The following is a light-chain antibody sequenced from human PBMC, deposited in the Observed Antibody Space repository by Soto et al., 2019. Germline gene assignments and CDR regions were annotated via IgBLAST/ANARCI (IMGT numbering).Light chain of an antibody. V-gene: IGLV2-8*01. Sequence: QSALTQPPSASGSPGQSVTISCTGTSSDVGGYNYVSWYQQHPGKAPKLMIYEVSKRPSGVPDRFSGSKSGNTASLAVSGLQAGDEADYYCSSYAGSNKLLFGGGTKLTVL. CDR3: SSYAGSNKLL. J-gene: IGLJ2*01. CDR1: SSDVGGYNY. CDR2: EVS.